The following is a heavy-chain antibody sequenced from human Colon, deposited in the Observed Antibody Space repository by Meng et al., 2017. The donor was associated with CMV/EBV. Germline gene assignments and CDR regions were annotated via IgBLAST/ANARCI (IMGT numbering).Heavy chain of an antibody. J-gene: IGHJ5*01. Sequence: GGSLRLSCAASGFTFSTYWMHWVRQAPGKGLVWVARTRSGGGDATYADSVEGRFTVSRDSAKTMLYLQMTGLRAEDTAVYYCAGGRGGSYPDSWGQGTLVTVSS. CDR3: AGGRGGSYPDS. CDR1: GFTFSTYW. V-gene: IGHV3-74*01. D-gene: IGHD1-26*01. CDR2: TRSGGGDA.